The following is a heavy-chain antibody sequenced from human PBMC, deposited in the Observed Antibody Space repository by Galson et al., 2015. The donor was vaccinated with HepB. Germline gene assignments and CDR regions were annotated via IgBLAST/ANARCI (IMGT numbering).Heavy chain of an antibody. V-gene: IGHV1-69*13. J-gene: IGHJ5*02. D-gene: IGHD4-17*01. CDR1: GGTFSSYA. CDR2: IIPIFGTA. CDR3: ARDLLLVTTHNWFDP. Sequence: SVKVSCKASGGTFSSYAISWVRQAPGQGLEWMGGIIPIFGTANYAQKFQGRVTITADESTSTAYMELSSLRSEDTAVYYCARDLLLVTTHNWFDPWGQGTLVTVSS.